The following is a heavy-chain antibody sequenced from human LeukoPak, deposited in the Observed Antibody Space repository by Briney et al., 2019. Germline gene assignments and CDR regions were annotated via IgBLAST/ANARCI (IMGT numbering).Heavy chain of an antibody. V-gene: IGHV1-69*04. CDR2: IIPIIGIA. J-gene: IGHJ4*02. D-gene: IGHD2-2*01. CDR3: ARDVEGLGATSERPRVDY. CDR1: LGTLTSYA. Sequence: SVKVSCKTSLGTLTSYAIRWVRETPGHGLERMGRIIPIIGIAHYPQKFQGRVTITADKPTSTAYMELRSLRYQTTAVYYCARDVEGLGATSERPRVDYWAREPCALSPQ.